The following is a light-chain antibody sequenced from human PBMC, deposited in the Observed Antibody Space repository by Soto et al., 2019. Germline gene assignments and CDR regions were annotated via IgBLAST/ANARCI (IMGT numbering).Light chain of an antibody. CDR2: AAS. J-gene: IGKJ3*01. V-gene: IGKV1-8*01. Sequence: AIRMTQSPSSLSASTGDRVTITCRASQGISSYLAWYQQKPGKAPKLLIYAASTLQSGVPSRFSGSGSGTDFTLTISCLQSEDFATYYCQQYNDWPPFTVGPGTRVDIK. CDR1: QGISSY. CDR3: QQYNDWPPFT.